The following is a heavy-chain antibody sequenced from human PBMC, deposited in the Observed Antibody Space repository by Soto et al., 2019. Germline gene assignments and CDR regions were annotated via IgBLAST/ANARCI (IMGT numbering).Heavy chain of an antibody. CDR2: ISGTGDTT. CDR3: AKGYCSSTSCSFDY. CDR1: GFTFTNFA. V-gene: IGHV3-23*01. D-gene: IGHD2-2*01. Sequence: GGSLRLSCAASGFTFTNFAMNWVRQAPGKWLEWVSVISGTGDTTYNADSVKGRFTISRDNSMNTAFLQMNSLRAEDTALYYCAKGYCSSTSCSFDYWRQRXLVTVYS. J-gene: IGHJ4*02.